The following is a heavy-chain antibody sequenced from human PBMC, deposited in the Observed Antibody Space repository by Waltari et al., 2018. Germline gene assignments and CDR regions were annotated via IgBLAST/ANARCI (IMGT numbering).Heavy chain of an antibody. J-gene: IGHJ4*02. Sequence: QVQLVQSGAEVKKPGASEKVSCKASGYTFTSYYIHWVRQAPGQGLAWMGIINPRLGSTSYAQKFQGRVTVTRDTSTSAVYMELSSLRSEDTAMYYCARGNYGGNSGFDYWGQGTLVTVSS. CDR2: INPRLGST. D-gene: IGHD4-17*01. V-gene: IGHV1-46*01. CDR3: ARGNYGGNSGFDY. CDR1: GYTFTSYY.